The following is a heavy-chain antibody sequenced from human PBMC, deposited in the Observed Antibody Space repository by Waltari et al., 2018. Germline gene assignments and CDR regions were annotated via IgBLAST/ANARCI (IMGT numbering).Heavy chain of an antibody. V-gene: IGHV4-39*01. CDR1: SGSITSPDYY. D-gene: IGHD7-27*01. CDR2: IYPLGNI. CDR3: ARHSPGSTWFDP. J-gene: IGHJ5*02. Sequence: QLQLQESGPGLVKPSETLSLTCSLSSGSITSPDYYWDWIRQAPGKGLEWSGNIYPLGNIHYNPSLGSRVTMSLDSSNNQFSLELRSVTAADTAVYYCARHSPGSTWFDPWGQGTLVTVSS.